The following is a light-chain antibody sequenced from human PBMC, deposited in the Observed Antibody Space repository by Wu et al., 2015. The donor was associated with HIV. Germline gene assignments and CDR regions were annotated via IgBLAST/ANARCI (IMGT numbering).Light chain of an antibody. Sequence: EIVLTQSPGTLSLSPGERATLSCRASQSVSSSYLAWYQQKPGQAPRLLIYAASSRATGIPDRFSGSGSGTDFTLTISRLEPEDFALYYCQQYANSPRTFGQGTKVEIK. J-gene: IGKJ1*01. CDR1: QSVSSSY. CDR2: AAS. V-gene: IGKV3-20*01. CDR3: QQYANSPRT.